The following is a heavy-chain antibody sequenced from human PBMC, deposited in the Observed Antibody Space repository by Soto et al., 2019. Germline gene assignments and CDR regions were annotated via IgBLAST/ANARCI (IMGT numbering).Heavy chain of an antibody. V-gene: IGHV1-69-2*01. D-gene: IGHD1-26*01. CDR3: AIRRAYRNSWYYFDS. Sequence: GASVKVSCKVSGYTFTDNYIHWVQRVPGKGLEWMGPVDPEDGQTAYAEKFQGRVTLSADTSTDTAYMQLSGLKSEDTAVYYCAIRRAYRNSWYYFDSWGQGTLVTVSS. CDR1: GYTFTDNY. CDR2: VDPEDGQT. J-gene: IGHJ4*02.